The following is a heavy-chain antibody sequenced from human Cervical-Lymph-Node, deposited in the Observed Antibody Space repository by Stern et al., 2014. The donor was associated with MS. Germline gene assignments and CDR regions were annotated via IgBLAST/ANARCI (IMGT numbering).Heavy chain of an antibody. CDR2: IYPADSDT. Sequence: VQLEESGAEVKKPGESLKISCKGSGYSFTTHWIGWVRQMPGKGLEWMGIIYPADSDTRYSPSFQSHITISADKYISTSSLHWSSLKASDPAMYFCARHRALGATRNGDDHNYGMDVWGQGTTVTVSS. CDR3: ARHRALGATRNGDDHNYGMDV. CDR1: GYSFTTHW. V-gene: IGHV5-51*01. J-gene: IGHJ6*02. D-gene: IGHD1-14*01.